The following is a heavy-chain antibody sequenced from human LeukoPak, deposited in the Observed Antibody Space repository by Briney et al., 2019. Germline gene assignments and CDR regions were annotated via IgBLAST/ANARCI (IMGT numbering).Heavy chain of an antibody. Sequence: GASVKVSCKASVYTFTSYDINWVRQATGQGLEWMGWMNPNSGNTGYAQKFQGRVTMTRNTSISTAYMELSSLRSEDTAVYYCARVLDITIFGVVIKRGYYYMDVWGKGTTVTVPS. CDR2: MNPNSGNT. J-gene: IGHJ6*03. D-gene: IGHD3-3*01. CDR1: VYTFTSYD. CDR3: ARVLDITIFGVVIKRGYYYMDV. V-gene: IGHV1-8*01.